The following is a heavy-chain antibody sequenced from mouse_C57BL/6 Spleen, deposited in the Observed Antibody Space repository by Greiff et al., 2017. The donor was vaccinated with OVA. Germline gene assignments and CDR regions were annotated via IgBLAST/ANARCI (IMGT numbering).Heavy chain of an antibody. D-gene: IGHD1-1*01. CDR3: ARSSYGSSFDY. CDR1: GYTFTSYW. J-gene: IGHJ2*01. CDR2: IDPPDSYT. V-gene: IGHV1-69*01. Sequence: QPGAELVMPGASVKLSCKASGYTFTSYWMHWVKQRPGQGLEWIGEIDPPDSYTNYNQKFKGKSTLTVDKSSSTAYMQLSSLTSEDSAVYYCARSSYGSSFDYWGQGTTLTVSS.